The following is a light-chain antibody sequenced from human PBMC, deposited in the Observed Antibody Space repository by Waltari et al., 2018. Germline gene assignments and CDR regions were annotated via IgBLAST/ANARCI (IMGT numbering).Light chain of an antibody. CDR1: SSDVGGYNY. Sequence: QSALTQPASVSGSPGQSITISCTGTSSDVGGYNYVSWYQQHPGKAPKLMIYEVSNRPAGVSNRFSVSKSGNTASLTISGLQAEDEADYYYSSYTSSSTLVFGGGTKLTVL. V-gene: IGLV2-14*01. J-gene: IGLJ3*02. CDR2: EVS. CDR3: SSYTSSSTLV.